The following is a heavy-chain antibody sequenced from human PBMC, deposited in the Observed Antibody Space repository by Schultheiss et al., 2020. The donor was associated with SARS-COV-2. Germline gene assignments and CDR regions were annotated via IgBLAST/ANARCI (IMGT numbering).Heavy chain of an antibody. V-gene: IGHV4-59*08. D-gene: IGHD3-22*01. CDR1: GGSISSYY. Sequence: SETLSLTCTVSGGSISSYYWSWIRQPPGKGLEWIGYIYYSGSTNYNPSLKSRVTISVDTSKNQFSLKLSSVTAADTAVYYCARQAYYYDSSGYYARDTFDIWGQGTMVTVSS. CDR3: ARQAYYYDSSGYYARDTFDI. CDR2: IYYSGST. J-gene: IGHJ3*02.